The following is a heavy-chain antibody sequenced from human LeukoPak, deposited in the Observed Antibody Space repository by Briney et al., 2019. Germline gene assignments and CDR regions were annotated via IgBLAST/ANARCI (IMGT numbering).Heavy chain of an antibody. CDR3: ARGPDWFDP. CDR1: GGSISSYY. J-gene: IGHJ5*02. Sequence: SEALSLTCTVSGGSISSYYWSWIRQPPGKGLEWIGYIYYSGSTNYNPSLKSRVTISVDTSKNQFSLKLSSVTAADTAVYYCARGPDWFDPWGQGTLVTVSS. V-gene: IGHV4-59*01. CDR2: IYYSGST.